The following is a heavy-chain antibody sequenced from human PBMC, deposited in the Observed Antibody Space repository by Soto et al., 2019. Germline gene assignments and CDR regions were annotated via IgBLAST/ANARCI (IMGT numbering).Heavy chain of an antibody. D-gene: IGHD3-22*01. Sequence: SVKVSCKASGGTFSSYAISWVRQAPGQGLEWMGGIIPIFGTANYAQKFQGRVTITADESTSTAYMELSSLRSEDTAVYYCARGHYDSSGYYHWYFDYWGQGTLVTVSS. CDR2: IIPIFGTA. CDR1: GGTFSSYA. V-gene: IGHV1-69*13. CDR3: ARGHYDSSGYYHWYFDY. J-gene: IGHJ4*02.